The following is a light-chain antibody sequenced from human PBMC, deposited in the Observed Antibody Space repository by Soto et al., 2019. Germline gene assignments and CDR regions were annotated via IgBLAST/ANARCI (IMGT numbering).Light chain of an antibody. Sequence: EIVLTQSPGTLPFSPGERATLSCRASQRVSSSSLAWYQQKPGQAPGLLIYGASSRATGILDRFRGSGSGTGFTLTVSRLEPEDFAVYFCQLDGTSREFSFGPGTKVDIK. CDR2: GAS. V-gene: IGKV3-20*01. CDR1: QRVSSSS. J-gene: IGKJ3*01. CDR3: QLDGTSREFS.